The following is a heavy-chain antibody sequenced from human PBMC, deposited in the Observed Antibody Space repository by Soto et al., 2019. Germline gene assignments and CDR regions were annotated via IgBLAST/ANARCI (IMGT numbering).Heavy chain of an antibody. CDR2: ISSSSSTI. CDR3: ARDPDILTYYYDSSGHKPFDY. D-gene: IGHD3-22*01. V-gene: IGHV3-48*02. J-gene: IGHJ4*02. CDR1: GFTFSSYS. Sequence: GGSLRLSCAASGFTFSSYSMNWVRQAPGKGLEWVSYISSSSSTIYYADSVKGRFTISRDNAKNSLYLQMNSLRDEDTAVYYCARDPDILTYYYDSSGHKPFDYWGQGTLVTVSS.